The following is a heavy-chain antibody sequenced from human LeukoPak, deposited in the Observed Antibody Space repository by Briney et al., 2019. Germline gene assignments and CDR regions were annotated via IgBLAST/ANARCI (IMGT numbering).Heavy chain of an antibody. J-gene: IGHJ4*02. D-gene: IGHD1-1*01. CDR1: DFPFSSYE. CDR3: ARERKYDSNFDY. Sequence: GGSLRLSCAASDFPFSSYEMNWVRQAPGKGLEWISHISGSAGSIYYSDSVRGRFTISRDNAKNTLYLQMNSLRAEDTAVYYCARERKYDSNFDYWGQGTLVTVSS. CDR2: ISGSAGSI. V-gene: IGHV3-48*03.